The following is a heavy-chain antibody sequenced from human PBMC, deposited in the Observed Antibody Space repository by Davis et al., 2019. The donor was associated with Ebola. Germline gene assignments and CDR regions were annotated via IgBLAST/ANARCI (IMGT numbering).Heavy chain of an antibody. CDR1: GGSISSYY. J-gene: IGHJ5*02. Sequence: PSETLSLTCTVSGGSISSYYWSWIRQPPGKGLEWIGSIYYSGSTYYNPSLKSRVTISVDTSKNQFSLKLSSVTAADTAVYYCARERGNWFDPWGQGTLVTVSS. CDR3: ARERGNWFDP. D-gene: IGHD3-10*01. V-gene: IGHV4-59*05. CDR2: IYYSGST.